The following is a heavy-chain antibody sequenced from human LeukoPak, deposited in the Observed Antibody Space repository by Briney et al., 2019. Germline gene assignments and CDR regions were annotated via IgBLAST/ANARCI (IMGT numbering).Heavy chain of an antibody. CDR2: IYYSGST. Sequence: PSETLSLTCTVSGGSISSSPYYWGWIRQPPGKGLEWIGNIYYSGSTYYSPSLKTRVTISVGTSKNQFSLKLTSVTAADTAVYYCARHASVDGNWPRPLDYWGQGSLVTVSS. CDR1: GGSISSSPYY. J-gene: IGHJ4*02. D-gene: IGHD6-19*01. V-gene: IGHV4-39*01. CDR3: ARHASVDGNWPRPLDY.